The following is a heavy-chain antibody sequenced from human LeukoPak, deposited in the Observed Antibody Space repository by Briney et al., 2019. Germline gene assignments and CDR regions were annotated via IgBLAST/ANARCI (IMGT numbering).Heavy chain of an antibody. V-gene: IGHV4-34*01. CDR2: FNHSGST. CDR1: GGSFSGYY. CDR3: ARRYCSGGSCPPSPYYMDV. D-gene: IGHD2-15*01. Sequence: PSETLSLTCAVYGGSFSGYYWSWIRHPPGTGLYWIGAFNHSGSTNYNPSLKSRVTISVDTSKNQFSLKLSSVTAADTAVYYRARRYCSGGSCPPSPYYMDVWGKGTTVTISS. J-gene: IGHJ6*03.